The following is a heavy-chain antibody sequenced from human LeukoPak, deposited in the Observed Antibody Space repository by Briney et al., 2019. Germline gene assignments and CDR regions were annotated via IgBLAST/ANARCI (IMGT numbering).Heavy chain of an antibody. D-gene: IGHD2-21*02. J-gene: IGHJ4*02. CDR2: IYYSGST. CDR1: GGSISSSNYY. CDR3: ARHRSGVTYFDY. V-gene: IGHV4-39*01. Sequence: SDTLSLTCTVSGGSISSSNYYWGWIRQPPGKGLEWIGTIYYSGSTYYNPSLESRLTISVDTSKNQFSLKLSSVTAADMALYYCARHRSGVTYFDYWGQGTLVTVSS.